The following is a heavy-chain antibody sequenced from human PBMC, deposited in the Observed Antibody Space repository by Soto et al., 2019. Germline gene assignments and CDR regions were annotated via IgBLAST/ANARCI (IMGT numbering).Heavy chain of an antibody. V-gene: IGHV1-3*01. CDR1: GYTFRIYA. Sequence: VASVKVSCKASGYTFRIYAIHWVRQAPGHSLEWMGWIIPGSGDTKHSQRFQGRVTITWDTSASTAYMELSSLRSEDTADYFCARDDSSSRSFDYWGQGTRVTVSS. CDR3: ARDDSSSRSFDY. J-gene: IGHJ4*02. CDR2: IIPGSGDT. D-gene: IGHD6-6*01.